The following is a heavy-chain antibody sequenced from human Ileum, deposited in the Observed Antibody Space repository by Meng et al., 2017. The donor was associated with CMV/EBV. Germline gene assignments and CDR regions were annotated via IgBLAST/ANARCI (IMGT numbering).Heavy chain of an antibody. CDR3: ARAISGHYYVP. CDR1: GGSIISGDYY. J-gene: IGHJ1*01. CDR2: INYRGTT. V-gene: IGHV4-30-4*08. D-gene: IGHD3-22*01. Sequence: VQRQETHPGLGKPPHTLSLTCTVSGGSIISGDYYWSWIREPPGKGLEWIGYINYRGTTYYNPSLKSRLTISVDTSNNQFSLILSSVTAADTALYYCARAISGHYYVPWGQGTLVTVSS.